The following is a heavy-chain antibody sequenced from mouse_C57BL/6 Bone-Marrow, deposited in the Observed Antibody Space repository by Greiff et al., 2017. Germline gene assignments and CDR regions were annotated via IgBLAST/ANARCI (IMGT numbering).Heavy chain of an antibody. CDR1: GFTFSSSA. CDR2: ISDGGSYT. D-gene: IGHD2-3*01. V-gene: IGHV5-4*01. J-gene: IGHJ1*03. Sequence: EVHLVESGGGLVKPGGSLKLSCAASGFTFSSSAMSWVRQTPEKRLEWVATISDGGSYTYYPDNVKGRFTISRDNAKNNLYLQMSHLKSEDTAMYYCARDGWWYFDVWGTGTTVTVSS. CDR3: ARDGWWYFDV.